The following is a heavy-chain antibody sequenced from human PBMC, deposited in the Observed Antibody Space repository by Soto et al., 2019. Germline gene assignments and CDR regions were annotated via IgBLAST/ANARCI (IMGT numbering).Heavy chain of an antibody. CDR1: GGSFSGYY. Sequence: QVQLQQWGAGLLKPSETLSLTCAVYGGSFSGYYWSWIRQPPGKGLEWIGEINHSGSTNYNPSLKSRVTISVDTSKNQFSLKLRSVTAADTAVYYCATVGVDGLDYWGQGTLVTVSS. CDR3: ATVGVDGLDY. D-gene: IGHD3-16*01. J-gene: IGHJ4*02. V-gene: IGHV4-34*01. CDR2: INHSGST.